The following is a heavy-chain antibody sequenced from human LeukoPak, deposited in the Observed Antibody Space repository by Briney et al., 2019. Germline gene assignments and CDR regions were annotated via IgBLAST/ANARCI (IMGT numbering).Heavy chain of an antibody. CDR2: ITGSGGNT. CDR3: AKAASSSWPSYYYGMDV. Sequence: AGGSLRPSCAASGFIFSSYSMSWVRQAPGKGLEWVSVITGSGGNTYYADSVKGRFTISKDNSKNTVYLQVSSLRVDDTAVYYCAKAASSSWPSYYYGMDVWGQGTTVTVSS. J-gene: IGHJ6*02. V-gene: IGHV3-23*01. D-gene: IGHD6-13*01. CDR1: GFIFSSYS.